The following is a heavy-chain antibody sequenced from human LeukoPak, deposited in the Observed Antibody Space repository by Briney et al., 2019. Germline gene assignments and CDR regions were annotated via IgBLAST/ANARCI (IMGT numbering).Heavy chain of an antibody. Sequence: GGSLRLSCAASGFTFSDYYMSWIRQAPGKGLERVSYISSSGSTIYYADSVKGRFTISRDNAKNSLYLQMNSLRAEDTAVYYCARVKRTTVTYSYYMDVWGKGTTVTVSS. CDR1: GFTFSDYY. J-gene: IGHJ6*03. CDR3: ARVKRTTVTYSYYMDV. V-gene: IGHV3-11*04. D-gene: IGHD4-11*01. CDR2: ISSSGSTI.